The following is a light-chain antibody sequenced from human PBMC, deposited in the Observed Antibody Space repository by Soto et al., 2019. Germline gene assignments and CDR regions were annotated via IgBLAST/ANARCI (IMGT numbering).Light chain of an antibody. CDR3: GSYACSSTLYV. J-gene: IGLJ1*01. Sequence: QSALTQPASVSGSPGQSITISCTGTSSDVGGYNYVSWYQQHSGKAPKLMIYDVSNRPSGVSNRFSGSKSGNTASLTISGLQAEDEADYYCGSYACSSTLYVFGTGTKLTVL. CDR2: DVS. V-gene: IGLV2-14*01. CDR1: SSDVGGYNY.